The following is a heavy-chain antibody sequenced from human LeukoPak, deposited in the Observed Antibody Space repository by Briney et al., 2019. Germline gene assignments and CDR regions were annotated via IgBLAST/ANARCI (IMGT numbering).Heavy chain of an antibody. V-gene: IGHV3-9*01. Sequence: GGSLRLSCAASGFTFDDYAMHWVRQAPGKGLEWVSGISWNSGSIGYADSVKGRFTISRDNAKNSLYLQMNSLRAEDTALYYCAKGLHSTIVVVIGDYWGQGTLVTVSS. CDR3: AKGLHSTIVVVIGDY. J-gene: IGHJ4*02. CDR1: GFTFDDYA. D-gene: IGHD3-22*01. CDR2: ISWNSGSI.